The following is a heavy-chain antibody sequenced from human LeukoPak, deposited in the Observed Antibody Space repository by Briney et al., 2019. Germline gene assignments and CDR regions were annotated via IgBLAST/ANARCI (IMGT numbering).Heavy chain of an antibody. J-gene: IGHJ3*01. Sequence: PGGSLRLSCAASGLTFSTYDMHWVRQATGEGREWDSGIGKGGDTYYVGSVKGRFTISRENAKNSLYLQMNSLRSGDTAVYYCARGGYSGFDVWGQGTVVTVSS. V-gene: IGHV3-13*04. D-gene: IGHD5-12*01. CDR3: ARGGYSGFDV. CDR1: GLTFSTYD. CDR2: IGKGGDT.